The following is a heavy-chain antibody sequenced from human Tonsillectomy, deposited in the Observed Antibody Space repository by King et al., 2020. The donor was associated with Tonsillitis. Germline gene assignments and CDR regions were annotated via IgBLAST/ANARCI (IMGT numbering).Heavy chain of an antibody. J-gene: IGHJ6*02. D-gene: IGHD2-2*01. CDR1: AFTFSNYA. Sequence: VQLVESGGGLVQPGGSLRLSCAASAFTFSNYAMNWVRQAPGKGLEWVSPISGSGGRTYYEDSVKGRFTISKDNATNTLYLQMNSLRAEDTALYYCAKPLGYCNRTSCPTGCMDLWGQGTTVTVSS. CDR2: ISGSGGRT. CDR3: AKPLGYCNRTSCPTGCMDL. V-gene: IGHV3-23*04.